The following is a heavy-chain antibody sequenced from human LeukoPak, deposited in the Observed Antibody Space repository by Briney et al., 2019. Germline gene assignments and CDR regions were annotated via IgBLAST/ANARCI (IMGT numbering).Heavy chain of an antibody. J-gene: IGHJ4*02. CDR2: ISGGADIT. CDR1: GFTFSTYA. V-gene: IGHV3-23*01. CDR3: ATSTVGPGYLDY. Sequence: GGSLRLSCAASGFTFSTYAMSGVRPAPGKGLEWVSAISGGADITLHAGSVKGRFTISRDNSKNTLYLQLNSLRAEDTAVYYVATSTVGPGYLDYWGQGTLVTVSS. D-gene: IGHD1-26*01.